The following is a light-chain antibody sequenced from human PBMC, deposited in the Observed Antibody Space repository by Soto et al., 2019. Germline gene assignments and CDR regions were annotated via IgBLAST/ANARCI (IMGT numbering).Light chain of an antibody. CDR3: MQCTYCKVHTVLT. CDR2: KVS. V-gene: IGKV2-30*01. CDR1: QSLLYSDGKTH. J-gene: IGKJ4*01. Sequence: DVVMTQSPLSLPVTLGQPASIFCRSRQSLLYSDGKTHLNWFQQRPGQSPRRLIYKVSNRDSGDADRFSGSGAGTDFTLKISSVEAEDVGVYCCMQCTYCKVHTVLTFGGGTKVEI.